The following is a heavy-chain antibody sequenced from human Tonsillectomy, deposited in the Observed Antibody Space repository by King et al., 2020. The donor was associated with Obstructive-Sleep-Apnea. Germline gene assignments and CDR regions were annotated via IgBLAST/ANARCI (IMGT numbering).Heavy chain of an antibody. J-gene: IGHJ5*02. D-gene: IGHD3-10*01. V-gene: IGHV5-51*01. CDR3: ARGAMVRGVTNWFDP. Sequence: QLVQSGAEVKKPGESLKISCKGSGYSFTSYWIGWVRQMPGKGLEWMGIIYPVDSVTRYTPSFQGQVTISADKSISTAYLQWRSLKASDTATYYCARGAMVRGVTNWFDPWGQGTLVTVSS. CDR2: IYPVDSVT. CDR1: GYSFTSYW.